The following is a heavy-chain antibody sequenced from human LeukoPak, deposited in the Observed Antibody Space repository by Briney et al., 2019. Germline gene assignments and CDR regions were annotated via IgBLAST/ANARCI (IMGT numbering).Heavy chain of an antibody. CDR2: IHSSGNS. V-gene: IGHV4-39*01. CDR1: GGSISRDTYC. CDR3: VVGSTWKIVDQFDY. Sequence: SETLSLTCAVSGGSISRDTYCWGWIRPPPGKGLEWIASIHSSGNSNYNPSLNTRVTISVHTSKNHFSLRLSSVTAADTAVYYCVVGSTWKIVDQFDYWGQGTLVTVSS. J-gene: IGHJ4*02. D-gene: IGHD1-1*01.